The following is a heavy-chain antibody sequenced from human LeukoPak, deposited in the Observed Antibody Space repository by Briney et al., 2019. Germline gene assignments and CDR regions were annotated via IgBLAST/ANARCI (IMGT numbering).Heavy chain of an antibody. D-gene: IGHD1-1*01. V-gene: IGHV3-7*01. J-gene: IGHJ4*02. Sequence: HPGGSLRLSCAASGFTFSLYWMSWVRQAPGKGLEWVANINQGGSEKHYVDSVKGRFTISRDNAKNSLDLQMSSLRAEDTAVYYCARGKSYNWNDYDCWGQGTLVTVSS. CDR2: INQGGSEK. CDR3: ARGKSYNWNDYDC. CDR1: GFTFSLYW.